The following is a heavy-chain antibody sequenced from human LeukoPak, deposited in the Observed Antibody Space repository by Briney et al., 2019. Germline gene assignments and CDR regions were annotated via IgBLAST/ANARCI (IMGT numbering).Heavy chain of an antibody. D-gene: IGHD3-22*01. CDR2: ISSSSSYI. CDR3: ARSSGYYYDSLGAFDI. CDR1: GFTFSSYA. J-gene: IGHJ3*02. V-gene: IGHV3-21*01. Sequence: GGSLRLSCAASGFTFSSYAMSWVRQAPGKGLEWVSSISSSSSYIYYADSVKGRFTISRDNAKNSLYLQMNSLRAEDTAVYYCARSSGYYYDSLGAFDIWGQGTMVTVSS.